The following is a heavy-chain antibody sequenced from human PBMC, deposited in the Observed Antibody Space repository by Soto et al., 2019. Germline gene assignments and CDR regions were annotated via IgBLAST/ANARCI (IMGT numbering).Heavy chain of an antibody. CDR1: GYTFTEYY. V-gene: IGHV1-2*02. CDR2: INSNTGGT. Sequence: QVQLLQSGAEVKKPGASVKVSCKASGYTFTEYYMQWVRQAPGQGLEWLGWINSNTGGTNYAQKFRGRVTMTRDTSITTASMELSRLGSDDTAVYYCARDPGYYGLDVWGQGTTVIVSS. CDR3: ARDPGYYGLDV. J-gene: IGHJ6*02.